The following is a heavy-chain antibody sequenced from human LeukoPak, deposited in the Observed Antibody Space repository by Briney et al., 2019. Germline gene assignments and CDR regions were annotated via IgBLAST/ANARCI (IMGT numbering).Heavy chain of an antibody. CDR2: IYHSGST. CDR3: ARGIAEAGTGY. J-gene: IGHJ4*02. Sequence: SETLSLTCTVSGYSISSGYYWGWIRQPPGKGLEWIGSIYHSGSTYYNPSLKSRVTISVDTSKNQFSLKLSSVTAADTAVYYCARGIAEAGTGYWGQGTLVTVSS. D-gene: IGHD6-13*01. V-gene: IGHV4-38-2*02. CDR1: GYSISSGYY.